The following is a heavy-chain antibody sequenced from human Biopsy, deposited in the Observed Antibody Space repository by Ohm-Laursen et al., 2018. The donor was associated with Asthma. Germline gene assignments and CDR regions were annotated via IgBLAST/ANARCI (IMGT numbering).Heavy chain of an antibody. Sequence: TLSLTWTVSYGSITSGGYYWTWIRQHPGKGLEWIGFIYYSGSTYYNPSLKSRVSISIDTSKNQFSLKLISVTAADTAVYYCARAQDYYDSRGYYRSFDYWGQGTLVTVSS. J-gene: IGHJ4*02. V-gene: IGHV4-31*02. CDR1: YGSITSGGYY. CDR3: ARAQDYYDSRGYYRSFDY. CDR2: IYYSGST. D-gene: IGHD3-22*01.